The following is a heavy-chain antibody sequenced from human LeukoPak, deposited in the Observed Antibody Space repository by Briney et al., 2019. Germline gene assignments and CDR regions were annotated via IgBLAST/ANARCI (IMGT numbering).Heavy chain of an antibody. CDR2: IYYSGST. J-gene: IGHJ6*03. D-gene: IGHD5-24*01. CDR3: ASVRDGYNFYYYYYMDV. V-gene: IGHV4-59*01. CDR1: GGSISSYY. Sequence: SETLSLTCTVSGGSISSYYWSWIRQPPGKGLEWIGYIYYSGSTNYNPSLKSRVTISVDTSKNQFSLKLSSVTAADTAVYYCASVRDGYNFYYYYYMDVWGKGTTVTVSS.